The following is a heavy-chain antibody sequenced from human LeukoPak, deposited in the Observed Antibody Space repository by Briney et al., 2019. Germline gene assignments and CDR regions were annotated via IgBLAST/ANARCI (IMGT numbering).Heavy chain of an antibody. CDR1: GFTFSNYG. J-gene: IGHJ3*02. V-gene: IGHV3-23*01. CDR2: ISGSGGTT. D-gene: IGHD3-10*01. CDR3: AREGSGEFADI. Sequence: PGGSLRLSCAASGFTFSNYGMSWVRQAPGKGLEWVSTISGSGGTTYYADSVRGRFIISRENAKNSFYLQLNSLTVGDTAIYYCAREGSGEFADIWGQGTLVTVSS.